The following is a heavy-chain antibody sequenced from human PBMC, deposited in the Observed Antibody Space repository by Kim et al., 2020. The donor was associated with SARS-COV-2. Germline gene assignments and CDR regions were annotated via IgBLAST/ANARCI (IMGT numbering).Heavy chain of an antibody. V-gene: IGHV4-59*09. CDR3: ARGLTPYQLPYVWFDP. Sequence: SLKSRFTISVDTSKNQFSLKLSSVTAADTAVYYCARGLTPYQLPYVWFDPWGQGTLVTVSS. D-gene: IGHD2-2*02. J-gene: IGHJ5*02.